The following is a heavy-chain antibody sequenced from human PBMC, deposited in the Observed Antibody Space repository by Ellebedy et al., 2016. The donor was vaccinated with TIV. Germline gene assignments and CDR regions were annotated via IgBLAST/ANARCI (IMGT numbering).Heavy chain of an antibody. V-gene: IGHV1-18*01. CDR1: GYTFTSYG. J-gene: IGHJ6*02. CDR3: ASPGPVVPAAMLREGYCTNGVCYSYYYYYGMDV. Sequence: ASVKVSXKASGYTFTSYGISWVRQAPGQGLEWMGWISAYNGNTNYAQKLQGRVTMTTDTSTSTAYMELRSLRSDDTAVYYCASPGPVVPAAMLREGYCTNGVCYSYYYYYGMDVWGQGTTVTVSS. CDR2: ISAYNGNT. D-gene: IGHD2-8*01.